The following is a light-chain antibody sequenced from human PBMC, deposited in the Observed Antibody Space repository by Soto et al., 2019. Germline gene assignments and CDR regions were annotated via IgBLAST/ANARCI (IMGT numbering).Light chain of an antibody. CDR2: GAS. CDR1: QSVSNNY. Sequence: EIVLTQSPGTLSLSPGERATLSCRASQSVSNNYLAWYQQKPGQAPRLLIYGASKRATDIPDRFSGSGSGTDFTLTISRLEPEEFAVYYCQQLGTFGQGTKVEIK. V-gene: IGKV3-20*01. J-gene: IGKJ1*01. CDR3: QQLGT.